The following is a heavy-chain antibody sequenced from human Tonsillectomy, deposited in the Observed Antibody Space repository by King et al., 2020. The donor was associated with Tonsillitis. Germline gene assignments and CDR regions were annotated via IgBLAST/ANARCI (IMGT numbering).Heavy chain of an antibody. Sequence: VQLVESGGGVVQPGRSLRLSCAASGFTFSSYGMHWVRQAPGKGLEWVAVISYDGSNKYYADSVKGRFTIYRDNSKNTLYLQMNSLRAEDTAVYYCAKVVGQHVVSSWYEQYYYYYYGMDVWGQGTTVTVSS. J-gene: IGHJ6*02. CDR1: GFTFSSYG. D-gene: IGHD6-13*01. CDR2: ISYDGSNK. CDR3: AKVVGQHVVSSWYEQYYYYYYGMDV. V-gene: IGHV3-30*18.